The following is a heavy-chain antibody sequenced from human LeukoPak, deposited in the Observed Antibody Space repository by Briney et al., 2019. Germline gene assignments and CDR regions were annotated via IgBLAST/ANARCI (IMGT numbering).Heavy chain of an antibody. CDR1: GGSISSYY. CDR2: IHNAGST. V-gene: IGHV4-59*01. J-gene: IGHJ3*01. D-gene: IGHD3-22*01. CDR3: ASSAYYYDSSGS. Sequence: SETLSLTCSVSGGSISSYYWNWIRQSPGKGLEWIGYIHNAGSTNYNPSLKGRVTISADTSKNYFSLKLNSVTAADTAVYYCASSAYYYDSSGSWGQGTMVTVSS.